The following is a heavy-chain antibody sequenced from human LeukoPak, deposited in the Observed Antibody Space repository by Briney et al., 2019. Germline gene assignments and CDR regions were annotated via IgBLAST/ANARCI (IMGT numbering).Heavy chain of an antibody. V-gene: IGHV4-4*07. Sequence: SETLSLTCTVSGGYISSYYWSWIRQPAGKGLEWIGRIYTSGSTNYNPSLKSRVTMSVDTSKTQFSLKLSSVTAADTAVYYCARGRHEVSMIMVVMTAVSYYMDVWGKGTTVTVSS. CDR3: ARGRHEVSMIMVVMTAVSYYMDV. D-gene: IGHD3-22*01. J-gene: IGHJ6*03. CDR2: IYTSGST. CDR1: GGYISSYY.